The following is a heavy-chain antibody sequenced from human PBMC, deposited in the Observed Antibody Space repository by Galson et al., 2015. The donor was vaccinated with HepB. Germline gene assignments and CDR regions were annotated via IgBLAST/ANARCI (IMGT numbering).Heavy chain of an antibody. CDR3: ARAAGVQGVFPMDV. CDR1: GYTFINYG. D-gene: IGHD3-10*01. J-gene: IGHJ6*03. CDR2: ISVYTGST. V-gene: IGHV1-18*01. Sequence: SVKVSCKASGYTFINYGINWVRQAPGQGLEWMGWISVYTGSTNYAQKFQGRVTMTTDTSTTTVYMELRSLRSDDTAVYYCARAAGVQGVFPMDVWGKGTTVTVSS.